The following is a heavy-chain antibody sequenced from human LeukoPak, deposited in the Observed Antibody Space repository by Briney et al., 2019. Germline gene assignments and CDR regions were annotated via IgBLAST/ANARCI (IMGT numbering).Heavy chain of an antibody. Sequence: GASVKVSCKASVGTFSSYATSWVRQAPGQGLEWMGGIIPTFGIANYAQKFQGRVTITEHESTTTANMEPSSLRSQDTAVYYCARDWPYYYGSGSYFYKRGYYGMDVWCKGTTVTVSS. CDR3: ARDWPYYYGSGSYFYKRGYYGMDV. CDR1: VGTFSSYA. J-gene: IGHJ6*04. D-gene: IGHD3-10*01. CDR2: IIPTFGIA. V-gene: IGHV1-69*13.